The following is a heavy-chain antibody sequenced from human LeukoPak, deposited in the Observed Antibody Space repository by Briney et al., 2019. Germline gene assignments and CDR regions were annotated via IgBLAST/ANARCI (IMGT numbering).Heavy chain of an antibody. Sequence: PGGSLRLSCAASGFTFSNYGMHWVRQAPGKGLEWVAFIPYDGTNKYYADSVKGRFTIYRDNSKNTLYLQMNSLRAADTALYYCVQGTRRGAITMVRGVIGKSYYFDSWGQGTLVTVSS. CDR1: GFTFSNYG. CDR2: IPYDGTNK. J-gene: IGHJ4*02. D-gene: IGHD3-10*01. V-gene: IGHV3-30*02. CDR3: VQGTRRGAITMVRGVIGKSYYFDS.